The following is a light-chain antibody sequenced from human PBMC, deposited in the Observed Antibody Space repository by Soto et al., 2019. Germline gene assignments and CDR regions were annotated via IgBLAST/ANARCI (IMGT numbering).Light chain of an antibody. CDR3: KHRSSWPT. Sequence: EIVLTQSPATLSLSPGERATLSCRASQSVSRYLAWYQQKPGQAPRLLIYDTSHRATGIPPRFSGSGSGTDFTITISSLAPEDFTVYYCKHRSSWPTFGGGTKVEIK. CDR1: QSVSRY. V-gene: IGKV3-11*01. J-gene: IGKJ4*01. CDR2: DTS.